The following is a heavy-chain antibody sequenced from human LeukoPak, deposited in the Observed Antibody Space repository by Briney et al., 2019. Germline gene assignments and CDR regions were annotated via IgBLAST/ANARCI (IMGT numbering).Heavy chain of an antibody. CDR1: GGSISSYY. D-gene: IGHD6-6*01. Sequence: SETLSLTCTVPGGSISSYYWSWIRQPPGKGLEWIGYIYYSGSTNYNPSLKSRVTISVDTSKNQFSLKLSSVTAADTAVYYCARTTIAARRYMDVWGKGTTVTVSS. V-gene: IGHV4-59*01. J-gene: IGHJ6*03. CDR2: IYYSGST. CDR3: ARTTIAARRYMDV.